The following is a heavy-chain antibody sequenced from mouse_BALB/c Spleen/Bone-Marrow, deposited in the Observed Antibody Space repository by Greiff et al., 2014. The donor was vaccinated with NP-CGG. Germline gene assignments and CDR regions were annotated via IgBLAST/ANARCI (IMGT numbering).Heavy chain of an antibody. CDR1: GFTFTSYW. CDR3: ARTIATLYYAMDY. J-gene: IGHJ4*01. V-gene: IGHV1S81*02. Sequence: LQESGAELVKPGASVKLSCKASGFTFTSYWMHWVKQRPGQGLEWIGEINPSNGRPNYNGKFKYKATLTVDKSSSTAYMHLSSLRSEDSAVYYCARTIATLYYAMDYWGQGTSVTVSS. CDR2: INPSNGRP.